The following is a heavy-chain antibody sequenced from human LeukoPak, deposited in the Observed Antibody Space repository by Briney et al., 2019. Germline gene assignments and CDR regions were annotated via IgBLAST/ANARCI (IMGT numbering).Heavy chain of an antibody. Sequence: PGGSLRLSCAASGFTVSSNYMSWVRQAPGKGLEWVSVIYAGGTTYYADSVKGRFTISRDNSKNTLYLQMNSLRAEDTAVYYCAKIYCSSTSCSYFDYWGQGTLVTVSS. CDR3: AKIYCSSTSCSYFDY. CDR1: GFTVSSNY. CDR2: IYAGGTT. D-gene: IGHD2-2*01. V-gene: IGHV3-66*01. J-gene: IGHJ4*02.